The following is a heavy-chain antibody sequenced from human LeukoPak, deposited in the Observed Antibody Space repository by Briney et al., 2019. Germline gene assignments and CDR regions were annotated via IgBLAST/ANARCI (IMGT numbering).Heavy chain of an antibody. Sequence: SGGSLRLSCAASGFTFSSYWMHWVPQAPGKGRVGVSRINSDGSSTSYADSVKGRFTSSRDNAKNTLYLQMISLRAEDTAVYYCARGTVFDYWGQGTLVTVSS. D-gene: IGHD4-17*01. V-gene: IGHV3-74*01. CDR1: GFTFSSYW. CDR3: ARGTVFDY. CDR2: INSDGSST. J-gene: IGHJ4*02.